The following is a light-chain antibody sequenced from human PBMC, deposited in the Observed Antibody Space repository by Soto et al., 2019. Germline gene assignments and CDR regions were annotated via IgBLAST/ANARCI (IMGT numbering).Light chain of an antibody. CDR1: QSVSRY. CDR2: DAS. V-gene: IGKV3-11*01. Sequence: DIVLTQSPATLSLSPGERATLSCRASQSVSRYLAWYQQKPGQAPRLLIYDASNRATGIPARFSGSGSGTDFTLTISSLEPEDFAVYYCQQRTNWPPAFGQGTRLEI. CDR3: QQRTNWPPA. J-gene: IGKJ5*01.